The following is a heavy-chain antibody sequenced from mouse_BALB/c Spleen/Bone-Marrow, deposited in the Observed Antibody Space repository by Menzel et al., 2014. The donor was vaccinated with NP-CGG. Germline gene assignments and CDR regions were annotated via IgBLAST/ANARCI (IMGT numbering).Heavy chain of an antibody. D-gene: IGHD2-4*01. V-gene: IGHV14-3*02. CDR1: GFNFKDTY. Sequence: VQLQQSGAELVNPGASVEFSCTASGFNFKDTYVLWVAQGPEQRVVGFERIDPANGNTKYDPKFQGKATITADTSSNTAYLQLSSLTSEDTAVYYCARLITTDYWGQGTTLTVSS. CDR3: ARLITTDY. J-gene: IGHJ2*01. CDR2: IDPANGNT.